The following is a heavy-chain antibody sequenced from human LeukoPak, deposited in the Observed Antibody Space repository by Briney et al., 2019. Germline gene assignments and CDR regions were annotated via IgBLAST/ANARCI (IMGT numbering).Heavy chain of an antibody. V-gene: IGHV4-39*01. CDR2: IYYSGST. J-gene: IGHJ4*02. CDR3: ARHTAPRGSPVAATWNY. Sequence: SETLSLTCTVSGGSISSSNVCWIRQPPGKGLEWIGSIYYSGSTYYNPSLKSRVTISVDTSKNQFSLKVRSVTAADTAVYYCARHTAPRGSPVAATWNYWGQGTLVTVSS. CDR1: GGSISSSNV. D-gene: IGHD6-19*01.